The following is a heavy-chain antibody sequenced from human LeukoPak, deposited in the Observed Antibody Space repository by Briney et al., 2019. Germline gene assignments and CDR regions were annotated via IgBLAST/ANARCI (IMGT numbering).Heavy chain of an antibody. CDR2: IYTSGST. CDR3: ARGVSGYSYGGRLDYYYMDV. J-gene: IGHJ6*03. CDR1: GGSINSGSYY. V-gene: IGHV4-61*02. Sequence: SETLSLTCTVSGGSINSGSYYWSWIRQPAGKGLEWIGRIYTSGSTNYNPSLKSRVTISVDTSKNQFSLKLSSVTAADTAVYYCARGVSGYSYGGRLDYYYMDVWGKGTTVTVSS. D-gene: IGHD5-18*01.